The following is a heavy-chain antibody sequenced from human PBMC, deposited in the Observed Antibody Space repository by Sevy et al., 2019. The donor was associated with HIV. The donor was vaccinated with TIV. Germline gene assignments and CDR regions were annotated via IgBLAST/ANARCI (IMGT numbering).Heavy chain of an antibody. CDR3: ARLCGNGGASNWFDP. J-gene: IGHJ5*02. CDR1: GYNFTIYW. D-gene: IGHD1-1*01. V-gene: IGHV5-51*01. Sequence: GESLKISCATSGYNFTIYWIGWVRQMPGKGLDWMGIIYPDDSDTIYSPSFEGPVTISVDKSRTTAYLQLNNLMTSDTAIYYCARLCGNGGASNWFDPWGQRTLVTVSS. CDR2: IYPDDSDT.